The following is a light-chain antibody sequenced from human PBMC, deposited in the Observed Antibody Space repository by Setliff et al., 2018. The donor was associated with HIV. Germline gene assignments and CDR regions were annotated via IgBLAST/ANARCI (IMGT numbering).Light chain of an antibody. CDR1: VDDIASHY. CDR2: EDD. Sequence: NFMLTQPHSVSESPGKTVTISCTRSVDDIASHYVQWYQQRPGSSPTTVIYEDDERPSGVPDRFSGSIDTSSNSASLTISGLKTEDEADYYCQSYDSSTWVFGGGNKVTVL. J-gene: IGLJ3*02. CDR3: QSYDSSTWV. V-gene: IGLV6-57*01.